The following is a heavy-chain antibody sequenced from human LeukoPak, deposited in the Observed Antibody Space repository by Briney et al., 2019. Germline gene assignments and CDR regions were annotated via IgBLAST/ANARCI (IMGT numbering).Heavy chain of an antibody. CDR1: GFTFSRHN. CDR3: VRGKANHRPGSHV. D-gene: IGHD4/OR15-4a*01. J-gene: IGHJ6*03. Sequence: GGSLRLSCAASGFTFSRHNMNWVRQAPGKGLGWVSSISSSSSYIYYADSVKGRFTISRDNARTSMYLQMNRLRAEDTAVYYCVRGKANHRPGSHVWGKGTTDPV. V-gene: IGHV3-21*06. CDR2: ISSSSSYI.